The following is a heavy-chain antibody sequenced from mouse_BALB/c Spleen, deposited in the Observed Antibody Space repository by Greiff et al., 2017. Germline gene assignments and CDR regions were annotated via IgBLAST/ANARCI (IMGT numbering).Heavy chain of an antibody. CDR1: GFTFSSYG. V-gene: IGHV5-6*01. CDR3: ARQGLLRLLENAMDY. CDR2: ISSGGSYT. Sequence: EVQLQESGGDLVKPGGSLKLSCAASGFTFSSYGMSWVRQTPDKRLEWVATISSGGSYTYYPDSVKGRFTISRDNAKNTLYLQMSSLKSEDTAMYYCARQGLLRLLENAMDYWGQGTSVTVSS. D-gene: IGHD1-2*01. J-gene: IGHJ4*01.